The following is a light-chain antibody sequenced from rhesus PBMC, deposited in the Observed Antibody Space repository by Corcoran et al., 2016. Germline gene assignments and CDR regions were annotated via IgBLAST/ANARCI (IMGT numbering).Light chain of an antibody. Sequence: DIQMTQSPSSLSASVGDRVTITCRASQGITNDLAWYQQKPVETPKLLIFEASSLQSGIPSRFSGSGSGTDFTLTSSSLQAEDFATYYCQHYSSTPYSFGQGTKVEIK. J-gene: IGKJ2*01. CDR3: QHYSSTPYS. CDR1: QGITND. V-gene: IGKV1-22*01. CDR2: EAS.